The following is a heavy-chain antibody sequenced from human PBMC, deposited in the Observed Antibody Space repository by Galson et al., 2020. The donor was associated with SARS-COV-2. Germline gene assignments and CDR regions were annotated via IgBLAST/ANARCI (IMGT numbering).Heavy chain of an antibody. Sequence: SETLSLTCTVSGYSISSVHSWGWIRQPPGKGLEWLGTMYHSGNTFYNTSLKSRVTILVDTSKNQFSLKLTSVTAADTAMYYCAIPSPSIGYCTGETCYLEAFDIWGQGTMVTVSS. D-gene: IGHD2-8*02. CDR3: AIPSPSIGYCTGETCYLEAFDI. J-gene: IGHJ3*02. CDR1: GYSISSVHS. V-gene: IGHV4-38-2*02. CDR2: MYHSGNT.